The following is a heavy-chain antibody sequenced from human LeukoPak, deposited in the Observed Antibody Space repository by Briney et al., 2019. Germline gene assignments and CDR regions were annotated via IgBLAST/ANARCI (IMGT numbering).Heavy chain of an antibody. Sequence: GGSLRLSCAASGFTFSSYAMHWVRQAPGKGLEWVAVISYDGSNKYYADSVKGRFTISRDNSKNTLYLQMNGLRAEDTAVYYCARGKGDGYDYWGQGTLVTVSS. D-gene: IGHD5-24*01. CDR2: ISYDGSNK. CDR3: ARGKGDGYDY. V-gene: IGHV3-30-3*01. J-gene: IGHJ4*02. CDR1: GFTFSSYA.